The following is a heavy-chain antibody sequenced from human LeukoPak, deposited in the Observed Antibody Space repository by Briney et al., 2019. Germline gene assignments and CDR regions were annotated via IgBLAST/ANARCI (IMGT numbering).Heavy chain of an antibody. D-gene: IGHD3-22*01. CDR1: GFTFSSYS. CDR3: ARDCPYYDSSGYYADAFDI. V-gene: IGHV3-21*04. CDR2: ITRSSIYI. Sequence: GGSLRLSCAGSGFTFSSYSMNWVRQAPGKGLEWVSSITRSSIYIYYADSVKGRFTISRDNAKNSLYLQMNSLRAEDTAVYYCARDCPYYDSSGYYADAFDIWGQGTMVTVSS. J-gene: IGHJ3*02.